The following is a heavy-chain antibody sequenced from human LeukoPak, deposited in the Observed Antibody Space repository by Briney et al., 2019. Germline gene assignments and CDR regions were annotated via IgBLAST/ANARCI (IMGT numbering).Heavy chain of an antibody. V-gene: IGHV4-59*01. J-gene: IGHJ3*02. CDR2: IYYSGST. CDR3: AREGGPVVVPAGPGAFDI. CDR1: GGSISSYY. Sequence: SETLSLTCTVSGGSISSYYWSWIRQPPGKGLEWIGYIYYSGSTNYNPSLKSRVTISVDTSKNQFSLKLSSVTAADTAVFYCAREGGPVVVPAGPGAFDIWGQGTMVTVSS. D-gene: IGHD2-2*01.